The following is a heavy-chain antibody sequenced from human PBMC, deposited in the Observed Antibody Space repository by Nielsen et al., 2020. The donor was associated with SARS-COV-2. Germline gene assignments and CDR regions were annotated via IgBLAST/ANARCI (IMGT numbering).Heavy chain of an antibody. CDR1: GFTFSDYY. V-gene: IGHV3-11*05. CDR3: ARGGGYCRGGTCPNWFDP. J-gene: IGHJ5*02. Sequence: GESLKISCAASGFTFSDYYMSWIRQAPGKGLEWVSYISSSSSYAKYADSVKGRFTISRDNAKDSVYLQMNSLGVDDTAVYYCARGGGYCRGGTCPNWFDPWGQGTLVTVSS. D-gene: IGHD2-15*01. CDR2: ISSSSSYA.